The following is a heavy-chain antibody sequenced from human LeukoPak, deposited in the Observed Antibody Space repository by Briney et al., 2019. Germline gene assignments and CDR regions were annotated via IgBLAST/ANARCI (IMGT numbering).Heavy chain of an antibody. CDR1: GFIFSSYW. CDR2: IKQDGSEK. Sequence: PGGSLRLSCAASGFIFSSYWMSWVRQAPGKGLEWVANIKQDGSEKYYVDSVKGRFTISRDNAKNSLYLQMNSLRAEDTAVYYCARDKIVGATNFDYWGQGTLVTVSS. V-gene: IGHV3-7*01. CDR3: ARDKIVGATNFDY. J-gene: IGHJ4*02. D-gene: IGHD1-26*01.